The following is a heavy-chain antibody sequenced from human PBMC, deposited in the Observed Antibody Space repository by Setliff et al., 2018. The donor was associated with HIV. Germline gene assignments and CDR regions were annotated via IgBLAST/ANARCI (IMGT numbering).Heavy chain of an antibody. CDR2: VTHSGTT. CDR3: ARGRKKTLAVSGTRYFDF. V-gene: IGHV4-34*01. J-gene: IGHJ4*02. CDR1: GGSFSGFY. Sequence: SETLSLTCAVSGGSFSGFYWTFIRQSPGKGLEWIGEVTHSGTTTYDPSLKRRITISVDTSKNQFSLKLTSVTAADMGVYYCARGRKKTLAVSGTRYFDFWGQGTLVTVSS. D-gene: IGHD6-19*01.